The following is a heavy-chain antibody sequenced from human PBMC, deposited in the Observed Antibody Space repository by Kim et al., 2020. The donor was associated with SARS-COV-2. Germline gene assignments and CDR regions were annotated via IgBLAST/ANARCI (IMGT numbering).Heavy chain of an antibody. Sequence: GGSLRLSCAASELTFSRYSMNWVRQAPGKGLEWVSTISRNSDYIYNADSVEGRFTISRDNAKKSPYLQMKSLRADAPAMYYCARDLSLGRPGGFDYWGQG. CDR2: ISRNSDYI. CDR1: ELTFSRYS. J-gene: IGHJ4*02. CDR3: ARDLSLGRPGGFDY. V-gene: IGHV3-21*01. D-gene: IGHD3-10*01.